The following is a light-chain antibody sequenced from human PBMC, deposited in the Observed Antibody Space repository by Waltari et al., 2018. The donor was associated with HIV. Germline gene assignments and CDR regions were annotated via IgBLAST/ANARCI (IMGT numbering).Light chain of an antibody. Sequence: SLSASVGDRVTITCRASQNIDNWLAWYQHKPGRGPKVFIFTTSTLETGVPPSFSGSASGKEFTLTITSLQPDDVATYYCHQYNAYPLTFGGGTKVEIK. J-gene: IGKJ4*01. CDR2: TTS. CDR3: HQYNAYPLT. V-gene: IGKV1-5*03. CDR1: QNIDNW.